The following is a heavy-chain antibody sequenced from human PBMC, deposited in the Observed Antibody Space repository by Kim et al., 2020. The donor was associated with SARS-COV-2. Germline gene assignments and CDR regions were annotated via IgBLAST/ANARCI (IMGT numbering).Heavy chain of an antibody. Sequence: GGSLRLSCAASGFTFSSYVMSWVRQAPGQGLEWVSVISCSGGNTYYADSVKGRFTISRDNSKNTLYLQMNSLRAEDTAVYYCAIGLVGGSWDPGTFADY. J-gene: IGHJ4*01. CDR3: AIGLVGGSWDPGTFADY. V-gene: IGHV3-23*01. CDR1: GFTFSSYV. CDR2: ISCSGGNT. D-gene: IGHD6-13*01.